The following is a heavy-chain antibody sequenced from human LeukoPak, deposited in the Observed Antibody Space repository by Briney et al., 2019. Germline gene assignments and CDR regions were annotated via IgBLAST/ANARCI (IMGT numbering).Heavy chain of an antibody. D-gene: IGHD5-18*01. CDR2: ISSSGSTI. CDR3: ARGGPAMEFDY. J-gene: IGHJ4*02. Sequence: GGSLRLSCAASGFTFSSYEMNWVRQAPGKGLEWVSYISSSGSTIYYADSVEGRFTISRDNAKNSLYLQMNSLRAEDTAVYYCARGGPAMEFDYWGQGTLVTVSS. CDR1: GFTFSSYE. V-gene: IGHV3-48*03.